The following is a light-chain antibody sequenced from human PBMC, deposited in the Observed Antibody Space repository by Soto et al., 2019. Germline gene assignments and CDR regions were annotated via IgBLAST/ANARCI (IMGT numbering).Light chain of an antibody. CDR3: KQYGSSRQT. J-gene: IGKJ1*01. Sequence: EIVLTQSPGTMSLPPVQRPTLSGRSSQSFTSSYLAWYQQKPGQANRILIYGEYSRATGIKDRFTGSGSGTDFTLTIRRLEPEDFAVYYCKQYGSSRQTFGKGTKVDIK. CDR1: QSFTSSY. V-gene: IGKV3-20*01. CDR2: GEY.